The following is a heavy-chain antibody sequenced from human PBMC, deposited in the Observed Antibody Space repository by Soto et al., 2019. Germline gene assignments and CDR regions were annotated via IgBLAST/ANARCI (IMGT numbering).Heavy chain of an antibody. Sequence: GGSLRLSCAASGFTVSSYWMSWVRQAPGKGLEWVSAISGSGGSTYYADSVKGRFTISRDNSKNTLYLQMNSLRAEDTAVYYCAKSGDYFYYYGMDVWGQGTTVTVSS. CDR2: ISGSGGST. CDR1: GFTVSSYW. J-gene: IGHJ6*02. CDR3: AKSGDYFYYYGMDV. V-gene: IGHV3-23*01. D-gene: IGHD4-17*01.